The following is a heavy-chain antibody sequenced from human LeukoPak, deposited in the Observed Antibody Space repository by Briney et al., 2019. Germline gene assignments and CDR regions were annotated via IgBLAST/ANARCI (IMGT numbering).Heavy chain of an antibody. CDR3: ARHDCTTTRCLYFYGMDV. D-gene: IGHD2-2*01. J-gene: IGHJ6*02. CDR1: GGSISSSSHY. CDR2: LSYSGST. Sequence: SETLSLTCTVSGGSISSSSHYWGWIRQPPGKGPEWIGSLSYSGSTYYNPSLKSRVTISVDTCKNQFSLKLSSVTATDTAVYYCARHDCTTTRCLYFYGMDVWGQGTTVTVSS. V-gene: IGHV4-39*01.